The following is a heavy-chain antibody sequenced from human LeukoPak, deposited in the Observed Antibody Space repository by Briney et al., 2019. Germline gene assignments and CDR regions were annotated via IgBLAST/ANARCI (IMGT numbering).Heavy chain of an antibody. J-gene: IGHJ6*03. V-gene: IGHV1-2*02. CDR1: GYTFTGYY. Sequence: ASVKVSCKASGYTFTGYYMHWVRQAPGQGLEWMGWINPNSGGTNYAQMFQGRVTMTTDTSTSTAYMELRNLRSDDTAVYYCARDPLPYYYYYYMDVWGKGTTVTISS. CDR2: INPNSGGT. CDR3: ARDPLPYYYYYYMDV.